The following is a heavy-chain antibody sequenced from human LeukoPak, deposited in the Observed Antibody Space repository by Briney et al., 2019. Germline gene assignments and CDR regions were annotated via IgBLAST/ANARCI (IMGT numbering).Heavy chain of an antibody. Sequence: PGGSLRLSCAASGFTFSSYAMSWVRQAPGKGLEWVSTISGSGGTTNYADSVRGRFTISRDNSKNTLSLQLNSLSVEDTAVYYCARKLSGGQQGGDYWGQGTLVTVSS. V-gene: IGHV3-23*01. D-gene: IGHD2-15*01. CDR3: ARKLSGGQQGGDY. CDR1: GFTFSSYA. CDR2: ISGSGGTT. J-gene: IGHJ4*02.